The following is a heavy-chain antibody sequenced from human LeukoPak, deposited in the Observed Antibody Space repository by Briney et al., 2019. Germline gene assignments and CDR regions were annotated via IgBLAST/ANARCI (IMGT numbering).Heavy chain of an antibody. CDR2: ISGDDAGA. V-gene: IGHV3-43*02. CDR1: GFTFYVYA. J-gene: IGHJ3*01. Sequence: GGSLRLSCRASGFTFYVYAMLGVRQAPGEGLEWVSRISGDDAGAYYAESVKGRFTISRDNNKHSLHLQMNRLRTEDTALYYCAKDSEYSKSYTFEDWGQGTMVTAS. D-gene: IGHD2-2*02. CDR3: AKDSEYSKSYTFED.